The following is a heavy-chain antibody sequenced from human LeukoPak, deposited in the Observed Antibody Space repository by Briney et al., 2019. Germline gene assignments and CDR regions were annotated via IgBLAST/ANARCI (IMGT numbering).Heavy chain of an antibody. CDR3: ARDQAWRYYDSSGYYEDY. CDR2: IIPIFGAA. CDR1: GGTFSSYA. V-gene: IGHV1-69*06. D-gene: IGHD3-22*01. Sequence: GASVKVSCKASGGTFSSYAISWVRQAPGQGLEWMGGIIPIFGAANYAQKFQGRVTITADKSTSTAYMELSSLRSEDTAVYYCARDQAWRYYDSSGYYEDYWGQGTLVTVSS. J-gene: IGHJ4*02.